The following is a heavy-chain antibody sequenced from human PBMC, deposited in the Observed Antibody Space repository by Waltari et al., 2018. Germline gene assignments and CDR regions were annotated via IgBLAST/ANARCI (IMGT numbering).Heavy chain of an antibody. CDR1: GFTFSSYA. D-gene: IGHD1-26*01. CDR3: AKRERTSSGSPFDY. J-gene: IGHJ4*02. V-gene: IGHV3-23*01. CDR2: IGSGAART. Sequence: EVQLLESGGGLVQPGGSLRLSCAASGFTFSSYAMSWVRQAPGQGLEWVSVIGSGAARTFYADSGKGRFTISRDNSKNTLYLQMNSLKAEDTAIYYCAKRERTSSGSPFDYWGQGTLVTVSS.